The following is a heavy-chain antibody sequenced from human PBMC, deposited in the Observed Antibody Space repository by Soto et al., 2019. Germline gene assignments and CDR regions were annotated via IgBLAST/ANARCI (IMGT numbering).Heavy chain of an antibody. V-gene: IGHV1-3*01. J-gene: IGHJ3*02. Sequence: QVQLVQSGAEVKKPGASVKVSCKASGYTFTSYAMHWVRQAPGQRLEWMGWINAGNGNTKYSQKFQGSVTITRDTSASTAYMELSSLRSEDTAVYYCARESGGIAAAGAGAFDIWGQGTMVTVSS. D-gene: IGHD6-13*01. CDR1: GYTFTSYA. CDR3: ARESGGIAAAGAGAFDI. CDR2: INAGNGNT.